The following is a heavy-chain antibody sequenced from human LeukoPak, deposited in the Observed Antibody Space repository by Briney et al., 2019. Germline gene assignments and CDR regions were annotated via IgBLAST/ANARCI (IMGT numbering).Heavy chain of an antibody. CDR2: IYYSGST. V-gene: IGHV4-34*01. J-gene: IGHJ5*02. CDR3: ARVGIAAAGTNWFDP. D-gene: IGHD6-13*01. Sequence: PSETLSLTCAVYGGSFSGYYWSWIRQPPGKGLEWIGSIYYSGSTYYNPSLKSRVTISVDTSKNQFSLKLSSVTAADTAVYYCARVGIAAAGTNWFDPWGQGTLVTVSS. CDR1: GGSFSGYY.